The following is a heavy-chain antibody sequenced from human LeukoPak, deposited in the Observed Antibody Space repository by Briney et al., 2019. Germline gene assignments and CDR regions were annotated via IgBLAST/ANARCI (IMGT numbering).Heavy chain of an antibody. D-gene: IGHD2-15*01. V-gene: IGHV1-46*01. CDR2: INPSGGNT. Sequence: ASVKVSCKVSGYSFISYYVHWVRQAPGQGLEWLGTINPSGGNTKYAQKFQGRVSLTRDTSTSTVYLELNSLRSEDTADYFCARGAQTAVVGTLVDYWGQGTLVTVSS. J-gene: IGHJ4*02. CDR1: GYSFISYY. CDR3: ARGAQTAVVGTLVDY.